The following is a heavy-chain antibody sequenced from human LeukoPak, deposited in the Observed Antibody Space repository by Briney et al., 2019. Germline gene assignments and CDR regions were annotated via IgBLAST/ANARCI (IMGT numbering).Heavy chain of an antibody. J-gene: IGHJ4*02. Sequence: GGSLRLSCAASGFTFSSYAMSWVRQAPGKGLEWVSAISASGATKSYADSVKGRFTISRDNSKNTLYLQMNSLRAEDTAVYYCARDKMGSSWYPNYWGQGTLVTVSS. CDR2: ISASGATK. D-gene: IGHD6-13*01. CDR1: GFTFSSYA. CDR3: ARDKMGSSWYPNY. V-gene: IGHV3-23*01.